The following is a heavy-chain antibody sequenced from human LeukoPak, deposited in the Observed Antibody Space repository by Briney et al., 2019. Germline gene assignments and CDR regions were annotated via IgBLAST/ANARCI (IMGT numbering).Heavy chain of an antibody. D-gene: IGHD3-9*01. Sequence: SETLSLTCTVSGGSISSHYWSWIRQPPGKGLEWIGYIYYSGSTNYNPSLKSRVTISVDTSKNQFSLKLSSVTAADTAVYYCARTIPYYDILTGYYTSNTNWFDPWGQGTLVTVSS. CDR2: IYYSGST. CDR1: GGSISSHY. CDR3: ARTIPYYDILTGYYTSNTNWFDP. J-gene: IGHJ5*02. V-gene: IGHV4-59*11.